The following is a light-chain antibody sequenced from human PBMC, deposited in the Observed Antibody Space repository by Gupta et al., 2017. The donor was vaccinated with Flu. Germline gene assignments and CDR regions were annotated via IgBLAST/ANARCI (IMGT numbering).Light chain of an antibody. CDR2: RNN. CDR3: SAWDSSLNEAV. V-gene: IGLV10-54*04. J-gene: IGLJ3*02. CDR1: SNNVGNHG. Sequence: QAGLPQPPSVSQGLRPTATLTCTGNSNNVGNHGAAWLQQHPGHPPKVLSDRNNNRPSGISERFSASRSGNTASLTITGLQPEDEADYYCSAWDSSLNEAVFGGGTKVTVL.